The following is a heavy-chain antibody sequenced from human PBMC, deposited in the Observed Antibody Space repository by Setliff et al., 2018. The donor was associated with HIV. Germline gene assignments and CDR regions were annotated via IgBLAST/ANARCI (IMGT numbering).Heavy chain of an antibody. CDR1: GFTVNTNY. V-gene: IGHV3-53*01. Sequence: PVGSLRLSCAASGFTVNTNYMTWVRQAPGKGLEWVSVMNGDGTTYYADSVKGRFTISRDNSINILYLHMNSLIAEDTAVYYCAKGVKWLDPWGQGTLVTVSS. CDR3: AKGVKWLDP. D-gene: IGHD3-16*01. CDR2: MNGDGTT. J-gene: IGHJ5*02.